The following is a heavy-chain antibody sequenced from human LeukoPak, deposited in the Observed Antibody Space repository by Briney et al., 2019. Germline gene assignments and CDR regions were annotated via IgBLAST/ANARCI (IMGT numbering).Heavy chain of an antibody. D-gene: IGHD2-2*01. V-gene: IGHV4-39*01. CDR1: GGSVSSSSYY. Sequence: SETLSLTCTVSGGSVSSSSYYWGWFRQPPGMALEWIGISHYSRSPYYNPSLKSRVTISVDTAKNQFSLNLRSVTAADTAVYYCARRREYQTFDYWGQGTLVTVSS. J-gene: IGHJ4*02. CDR2: SHYSRSP. CDR3: ARRREYQTFDY.